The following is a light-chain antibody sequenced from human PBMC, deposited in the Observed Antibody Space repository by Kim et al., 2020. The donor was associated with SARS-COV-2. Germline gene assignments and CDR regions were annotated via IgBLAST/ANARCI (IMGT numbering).Light chain of an antibody. CDR1: QTFNDW. Sequence: DIQMTQFPSTLSGSVGDRVTITCRASQTFNDWLAWYQQKPGKAPNLLIYKASNLKTGVSSRFSGSGSGTEFTLTISSLQPDDAATYYCQQYSHYTRTFGQGNKVDIK. CDR3: QQYSHYTRT. V-gene: IGKV1-5*03. CDR2: KAS. J-gene: IGKJ1*01.